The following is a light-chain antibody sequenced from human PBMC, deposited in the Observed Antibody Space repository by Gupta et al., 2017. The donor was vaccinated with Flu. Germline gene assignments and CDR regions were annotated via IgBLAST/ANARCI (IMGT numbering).Light chain of an antibody. J-gene: IGLJ3*02. V-gene: IGLV2-14*01. Sequence: QSALPHPASVSGSPGQSTTIPCTGTSSDVGAYNYVSWYQQHPGKAPNLMIYEVSTRPSWVSNRFSGSKSGNTASLTISGLQAEDEADYYCNSYTTSSTVVFGGGTKLTVL. CDR2: EVS. CDR1: SSDVGAYNY. CDR3: NSYTTSSTVV.